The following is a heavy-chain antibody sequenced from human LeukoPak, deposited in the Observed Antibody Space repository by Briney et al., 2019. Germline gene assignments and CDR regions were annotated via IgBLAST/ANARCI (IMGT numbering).Heavy chain of an antibody. J-gene: IGHJ6*02. CDR3: ARDFFIVVVPAATEYYYYGMDV. CDR2: IIPILGIA. CDR1: GDTFSSYA. V-gene: IGHV1-69*04. Sequence: ASVKVSCKASGDTFSSYAISWVRQAPGQGLEWMGRIIPILGIANYAQKFQGRVTITPDKTTSTAYMGLSSLRSEDTAVYYCARDFFIVVVPAATEYYYYGMDVWGQGTTVTVSS. D-gene: IGHD2-2*01.